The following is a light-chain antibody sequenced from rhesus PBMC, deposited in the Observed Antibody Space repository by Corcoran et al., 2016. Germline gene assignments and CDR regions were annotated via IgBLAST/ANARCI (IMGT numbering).Light chain of an antibody. V-gene: IGKV1-25*01. CDR1: QGIRNS. CDR2: KAI. J-gene: IGKJ2*01. Sequence: DIQMTQSPSSLSASVGDRVTITCQASQGIRNSLAWSQQKPGKVPKLLIYKAITLESGVPTRLSGSGSGTDFTLTFGNLQPEDFASYYCQHGYGTPYSFGQGTKVEIK. CDR3: QHGYGTPYS.